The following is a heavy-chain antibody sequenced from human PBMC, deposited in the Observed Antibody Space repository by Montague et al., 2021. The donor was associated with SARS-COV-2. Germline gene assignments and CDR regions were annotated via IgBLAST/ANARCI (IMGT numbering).Heavy chain of an antibody. CDR3: ARDGRFGELDY. D-gene: IGHD3-10*01. J-gene: IGHJ4*02. CDR1: GFTFRTYE. CDR2: ISSSGSTI. V-gene: IGHV3-48*03. Sequence: SLRLSCAASGFTFRTYEMNWVRQAPGKGLEWVSYISSSGSTIYYADSVKGRFTISRDNAKNSLYLQMNSLGAEDTAVYYCARDGRFGELDYWGQGTLVTVST.